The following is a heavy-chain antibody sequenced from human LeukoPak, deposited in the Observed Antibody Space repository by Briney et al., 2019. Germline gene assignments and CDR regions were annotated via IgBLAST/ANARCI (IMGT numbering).Heavy chain of an antibody. CDR2: IIPIFGTA. J-gene: IGHJ3*02. D-gene: IGHD6-19*01. CDR3: ARGSSGWYGKAFDI. CDR1: GGTFSSYA. V-gene: IGHV1-69*01. Sequence: SVKVSCKASGGTFSSYAISWVRQAPGQGLEWMGGIIPIFGTANYAQKFQGRVTITADESTSTAYMELSSLRSDDTAVYYCARGSSGWYGKAFDIWGQGTMVTVSS.